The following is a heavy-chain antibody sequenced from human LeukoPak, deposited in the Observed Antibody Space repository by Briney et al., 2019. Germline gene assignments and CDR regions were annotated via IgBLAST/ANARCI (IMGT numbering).Heavy chain of an antibody. J-gene: IGHJ4*02. CDR2: IYTSGST. D-gene: IGHD5-24*01. CDR3: ARGRWLLSY. CDR1: GGSISSGSYY. V-gene: IGHV4-61*02. Sequence: PSQTLSLTCTLAGGSISSGSYYWGWLRQPAGKGLEWIGRIYTSGSTNYNPSLKSRVTISVDTSKNQSSLKLSSVTAADTAVYYCARGRWLLSYWGQATLATVSS.